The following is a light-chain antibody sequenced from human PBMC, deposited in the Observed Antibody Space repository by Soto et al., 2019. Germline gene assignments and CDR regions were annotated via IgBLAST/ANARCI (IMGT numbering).Light chain of an antibody. CDR2: ANT. V-gene: IGLV1-40*01. CDR3: QSSDSSLNSI. CDR1: SSNIGANYD. J-gene: IGLJ2*01. Sequence: QSVLTQPPSVSGAPGQRVTISCTGDSSNIGANYDVHWYQQLPGNAPKLLIYANTARHSGVPDRFSASKSGSSASLAITGLQPDDEGFYFCQSSDSSLNSIFGGGTKLTVL.